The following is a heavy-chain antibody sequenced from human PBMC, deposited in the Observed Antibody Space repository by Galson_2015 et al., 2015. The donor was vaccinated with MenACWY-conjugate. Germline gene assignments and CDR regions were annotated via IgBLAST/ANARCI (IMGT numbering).Heavy chain of an antibody. V-gene: IGHV3-23*01. CDR1: GFTYSSYA. J-gene: IGHJ3*02. CDR3: AKYYYDSSGYYYDAFDI. D-gene: IGHD3-22*01. CDR2: ISGSGGST. Sequence: SLRLSCAASGFTYSSYAMSWVRQAPGKGLEWVSAISGSGGSTYYADSVKGRFTISRDNSKNTLYLQMNSLRAEDTAVYYCAKYYYDSSGYYYDAFDIWGQGTMVTVSS.